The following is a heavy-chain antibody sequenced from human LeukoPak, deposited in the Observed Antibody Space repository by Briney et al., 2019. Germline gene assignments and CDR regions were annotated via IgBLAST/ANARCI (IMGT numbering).Heavy chain of an antibody. V-gene: IGHV4-30-2*01. CDR2: IYHSGST. Sequence: PSETLSLTCAVSGGSISSGGYSWSWIRQPPGKGLEWIGYIYHSGSTYYNPSLKSRVPISVDRSKNQLSLKLSSVTAADTAVYYCARARDGYNYGLFEYWGQGTLVTVSS. CDR1: GGSISSGGYS. D-gene: IGHD5-24*01. J-gene: IGHJ4*02. CDR3: ARARDGYNYGLFEY.